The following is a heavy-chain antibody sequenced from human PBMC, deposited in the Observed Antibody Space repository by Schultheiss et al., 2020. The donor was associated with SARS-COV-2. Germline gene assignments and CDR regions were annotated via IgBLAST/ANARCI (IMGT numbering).Heavy chain of an antibody. CDR3: AAPPQLSSSP. D-gene: IGHD3-16*02. V-gene: IGHV3-30-3*01. Sequence: GGSLRLSCAASGFTFSSYAMHWVRQAPGKGLEWVAVISYDGSNKYYADSVKGRFTISRDNSKNTLYLQMNSLRAEDTAVYYCAAPPQLSSSPWGQGTLVTVSS. J-gene: IGHJ5*02. CDR1: GFTFSSYA. CDR2: ISYDGSNK.